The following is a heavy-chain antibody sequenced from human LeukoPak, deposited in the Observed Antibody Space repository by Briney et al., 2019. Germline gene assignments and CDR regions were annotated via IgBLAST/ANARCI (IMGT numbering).Heavy chain of an antibody. V-gene: IGHV4-4*07. J-gene: IGHJ4*02. Sequence: SETLSLTCTVSGGSISSYYWSWIRQPPGKGLEWIGRIYTSGSTNYNPSLKSRVTMSVDTSKNQFSLKLSSVTAADTAVYYCARSRTYYDFWSGYSFDYWGQGTLVTVSS. CDR2: IYTSGST. CDR3: ARSRTYYDFWSGYSFDY. CDR1: GGSISSYY. D-gene: IGHD3-3*01.